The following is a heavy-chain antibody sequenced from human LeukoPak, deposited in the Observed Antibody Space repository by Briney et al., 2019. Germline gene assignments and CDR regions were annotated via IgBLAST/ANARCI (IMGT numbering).Heavy chain of an antibody. CDR1: GGSISSSSYY. V-gene: IGHV4-39*02. D-gene: IGHD1-26*01. CDR3: ARERQVVIVGATRYFDY. Sequence: SETLTLTCTVSGGSISSSSYYWGWIRQPPGKGLEWIGSIYYSGSTYYNPSLKSRVTISVDTSKNQFSLKLSSVTAADTAVYYCARERQVVIVGATRYFDYWGQGTLVTVSS. J-gene: IGHJ4*02. CDR2: IYYSGST.